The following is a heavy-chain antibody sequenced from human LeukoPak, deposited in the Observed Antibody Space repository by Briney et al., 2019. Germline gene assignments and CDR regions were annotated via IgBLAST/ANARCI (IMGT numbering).Heavy chain of an antibody. Sequence: SETLSLTCTVSGGSISSSSYYWGWIRQPPGKGLEWIGSIYYSGSTYYNPSLKSRVTMSVDTSKNQFSLKLSSVTAADTAVYYCARGAYDPFDYWGQGTLVTVSS. CDR3: ARGAYDPFDY. CDR1: GGSISSSSYY. J-gene: IGHJ4*02. V-gene: IGHV4-39*07. D-gene: IGHD3-3*01. CDR2: IYYSGST.